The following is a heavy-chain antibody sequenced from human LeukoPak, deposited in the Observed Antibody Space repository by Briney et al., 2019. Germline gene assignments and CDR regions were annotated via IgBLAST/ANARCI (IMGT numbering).Heavy chain of an antibody. J-gene: IGHJ3*02. D-gene: IGHD2-15*01. CDR2: IKQDGSEK. CDR3: ARGIGHIVVVVAATPAAFDI. Sequence: GSLVLSCAASGFPFSSYWMSWVRQAPGKGLEWVANIKQDGSEKYYGDSVKGRFTISRDNAKNSLYLQMNSLRAEDTAVYYCARGIGHIVVVVAATPAAFDIWGQGTMVTVSS. CDR1: GFPFSSYW. V-gene: IGHV3-7*01.